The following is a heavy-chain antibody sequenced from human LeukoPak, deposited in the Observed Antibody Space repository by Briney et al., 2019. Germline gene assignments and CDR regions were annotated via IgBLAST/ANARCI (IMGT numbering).Heavy chain of an antibody. J-gene: IGHJ4*02. CDR3: ARENVVVVVAATPYYFDY. V-gene: IGHV3-7*01. CDR2: IKQDGSEK. Sequence: GGSLRLSRAASGFTFSSYWMSWVRQAPGQGLEWVANIKQDGSEKYYVDSVKGRFTISRDNAKNSLYLQMNSLRAEDTAVYYCARENVVVVVAATPYYFDYWGQGTLVTVSS. D-gene: IGHD2-15*01. CDR1: GFTFSSYW.